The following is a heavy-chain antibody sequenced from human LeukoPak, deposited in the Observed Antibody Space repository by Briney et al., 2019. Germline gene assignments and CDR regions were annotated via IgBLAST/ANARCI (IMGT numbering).Heavy chain of an antibody. CDR3: ARSDSSGWYED. D-gene: IGHD6-19*01. CDR2: IYYSGST. V-gene: IGHV4-31*03. Sequence: SETLSLTCTVSGGSISSGGYYWSWIRQHPGKGLEWIGYIYYSGSTYYNPSLKSRVTISVDTSKNQFSLKLSSVTAADTAVYYCARSDSSGWYEDWGQGTLVTVSS. CDR1: GGSISSGGYY. J-gene: IGHJ4*02.